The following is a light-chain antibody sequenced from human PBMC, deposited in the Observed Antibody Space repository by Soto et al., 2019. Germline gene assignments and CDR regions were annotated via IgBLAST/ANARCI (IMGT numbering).Light chain of an antibody. Sequence: ERLMTQSPATLSVSPGERATLSCRAGQSVSSNLAWYQQKPGQGPRLLIYGASTRATGTPARFSGSGSGTEFTLTISTLQSEDFAVYYCQQYNKWPLTFGGGTKVDIK. CDR1: QSVSSN. J-gene: IGKJ4*01. V-gene: IGKV3-15*01. CDR2: GAS. CDR3: QQYNKWPLT.